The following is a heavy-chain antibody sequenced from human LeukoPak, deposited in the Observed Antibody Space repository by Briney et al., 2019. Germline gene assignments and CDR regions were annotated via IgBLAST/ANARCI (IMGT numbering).Heavy chain of an antibody. CDR3: AKYPIRAVVVPAAHFDY. D-gene: IGHD2-2*01. J-gene: IGHJ4*02. CDR2: ISGSGGST. Sequence: GGSLRLSCAASGFTFSSYGMSWVRQAPGKGLEWVSAISGSGGSTYYADSVKGRFTISRDNSKNTLYLQMNSLRAEDTAVYYCAKYPIRAVVVPAAHFDYWGQGTLVTVSS. CDR1: GFTFSSYG. V-gene: IGHV3-23*01.